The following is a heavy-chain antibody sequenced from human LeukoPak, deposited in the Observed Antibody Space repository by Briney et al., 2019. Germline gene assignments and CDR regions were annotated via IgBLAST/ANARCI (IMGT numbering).Heavy chain of an antibody. V-gene: IGHV1-24*01. CDR3: ATGPIFGVVIIQNWFDA. Sequence: ASVKVSCKVSGYTLTELSMHWVRQAPGKGLEWMGGFDPEDGETIYAQKFQGRVTMTEDTSTDTAYMELSTLRSEDTAVYYCATGPIFGVVIIQNWFDAWGQGTLVTVSS. CDR2: FDPEDGET. CDR1: GYTLTELS. D-gene: IGHD3-3*01. J-gene: IGHJ5*02.